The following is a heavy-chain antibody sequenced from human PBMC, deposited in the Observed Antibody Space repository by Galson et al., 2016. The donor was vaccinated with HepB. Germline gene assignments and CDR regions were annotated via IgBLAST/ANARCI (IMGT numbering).Heavy chain of an antibody. D-gene: IGHD2-15*01. CDR3: ARPLPNVGYGMDV. CDR1: GFTVSTNY. Sequence: SLRLSCAASGFTVSTNYMSWVRQAPGKGLEWVSVIYGGGSTTYADSVKGRFTISRQNSKNTLYLQMNSLRTEDTAVYYCARPLPNVGYGMDVWGQGTTVTVSS. J-gene: IGHJ6*02. V-gene: IGHV3-53*04. CDR2: IYGGGST.